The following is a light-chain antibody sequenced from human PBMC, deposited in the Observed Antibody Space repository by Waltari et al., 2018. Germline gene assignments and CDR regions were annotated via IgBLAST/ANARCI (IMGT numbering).Light chain of an antibody. V-gene: IGKV3-15*01. J-gene: IGKJ1*01. CDR1: QRVSSD. CDR2: GAS. Sequence: EVVLTQSPATLSVSLGERATLSCRASQRVSSDLAWYQQKPGQAPRLIIHGASIRATGIPARFSGSGSGTEFTLTISSLQSEDFAVYYCQQRSKWPWTFGQGTKVEF. CDR3: QQRSKWPWT.